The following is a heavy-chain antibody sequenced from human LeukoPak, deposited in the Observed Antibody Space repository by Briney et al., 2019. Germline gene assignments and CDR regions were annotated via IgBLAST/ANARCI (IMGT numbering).Heavy chain of an antibody. D-gene: IGHD2-15*01. V-gene: IGHV3-74*01. J-gene: IGHJ3*01. CDR3: AKGRTYSWDTIDV. Sequence: PGGSLRLSCAASGLSFSSHWMHWVRQAPGQGLVWLSSINSDGSITPYADAVKGRFTISRDNARDTWHLQMNSLRVDDSAVYFCAKGRTYSWDTIDVWGQGTVVTV. CDR2: INSDGSIT. CDR1: GLSFSSHW.